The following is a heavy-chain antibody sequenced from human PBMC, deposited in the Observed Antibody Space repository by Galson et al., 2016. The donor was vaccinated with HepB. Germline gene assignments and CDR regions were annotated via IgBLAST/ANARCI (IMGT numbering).Heavy chain of an antibody. J-gene: IGHJ4*02. D-gene: IGHD2-21*01. Sequence: SLRLSCAASRFTFSAYEMNWVRQAPGKGLEWIAYISGSGTNIKYADSVKGRFTISRDNAKNSLYLQMNSLRAEDTAVYYCASGDIPFEYWGQGTLVTVPS. V-gene: IGHV3-48*03. CDR1: RFTFSAYE. CDR2: ISGSGTNI. CDR3: ASGDIPFEY.